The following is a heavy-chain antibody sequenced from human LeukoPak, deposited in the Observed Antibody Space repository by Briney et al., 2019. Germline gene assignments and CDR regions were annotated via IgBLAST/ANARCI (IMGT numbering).Heavy chain of an antibody. V-gene: IGHV4-31*03. CDR3: ARVEGSWAFDI. J-gene: IGHJ3*02. Sequence: KPSETLSLTRTLSGDSISCSCYYWNWIRQHPGKRLERIGYIYYSGSTYYNPAIKSRVNISVDTSKNQFSLKLSSVTAADTAVYYCARVEGSWAFDIWGQGTMVTVSS. CDR2: IYYSGST. D-gene: IGHD3-10*01. CDR1: GDSISCSCYY.